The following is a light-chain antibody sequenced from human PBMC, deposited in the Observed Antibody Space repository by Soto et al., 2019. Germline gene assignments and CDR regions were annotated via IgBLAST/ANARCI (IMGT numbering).Light chain of an antibody. J-gene: IGKJ2*01. CDR1: QSVSSSY. CDR3: QQYGTSLYT. Sequence: EIVLTQSPGTLSLSPGERATLSCRASQSVSSSYSAWYQQKPGQAPRLLIYDASSRATGIPDRFSGSGSGTDLTLTISRLEPEDSAVYYCQQYGTSLYTFGQGTKLEIK. CDR2: DAS. V-gene: IGKV3-20*01.